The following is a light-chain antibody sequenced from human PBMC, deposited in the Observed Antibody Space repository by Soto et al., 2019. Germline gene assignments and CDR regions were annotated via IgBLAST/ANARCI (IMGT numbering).Light chain of an antibody. CDR2: GAS. Sequence: EIVLTQSPGTLSLSPGERATLSSRASQSVSSSYLAWYQQKPGQAPRLLIRGASSRATGIPDRFSGSGSGTDFTLTISRLEPEDFAVYYCQQFGSSMYTFGQGTKLEIK. J-gene: IGKJ2*01. V-gene: IGKV3-20*01. CDR3: QQFGSSMYT. CDR1: QSVSSSY.